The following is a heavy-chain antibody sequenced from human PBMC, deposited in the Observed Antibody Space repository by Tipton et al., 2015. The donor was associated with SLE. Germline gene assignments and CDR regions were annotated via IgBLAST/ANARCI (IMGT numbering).Heavy chain of an antibody. CDR3: ARDWTSSAYPSGVGAFDL. D-gene: IGHD1-1*01. CDR1: GEPFSGYY. Sequence: TLSLTCIFYGEPFSGYYWSWIRQPPGKGLEWIGEINHRGNTNYNPSLKSRVTISVETSRNQFSLKLSSVTAADTAVYYCARDWTSSAYPSGVGAFDLWGQGTKATVSS. J-gene: IGHJ3*01. V-gene: IGHV4-34*01. CDR2: INHRGNT.